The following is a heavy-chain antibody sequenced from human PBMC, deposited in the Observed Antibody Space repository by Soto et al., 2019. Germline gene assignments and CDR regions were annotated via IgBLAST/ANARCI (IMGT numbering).Heavy chain of an antibody. Sequence: PSGTPSPTCTIVGSSILSNYWRWIRQASGEGVEWICYIYYSESTNYNPSLNSRVTISVDTSKNQFSLKLSSVTAAETAVYYCAGAYYDSSGYSLDPWGQGTLVTVS. CDR1: GSSILSNY. CDR2: IYYSEST. J-gene: IGHJ5*02. CDR3: AGAYYDSSGYSLDP. D-gene: IGHD3-22*01. V-gene: IGHV4-59*07.